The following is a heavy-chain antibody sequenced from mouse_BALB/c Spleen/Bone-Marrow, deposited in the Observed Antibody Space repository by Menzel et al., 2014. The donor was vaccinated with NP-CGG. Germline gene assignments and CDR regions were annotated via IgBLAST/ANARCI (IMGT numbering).Heavy chain of an antibody. CDR3: ARGSYYEGAMDY. CDR2: IWAGGST. Sequence: VKLMESGPGLVAPSQSLSITCTVSGFSLTSYGLHWVRQPPGKVLEWLGVIWAGGSTNYNSALMSRLSISKDNSESQVFLKMNSLQTDDTAMYYCARGSYYEGAMDYWGQGTSVTVSS. J-gene: IGHJ4*01. D-gene: IGHD1-1*01. V-gene: IGHV2-9*02. CDR1: GFSLTSYG.